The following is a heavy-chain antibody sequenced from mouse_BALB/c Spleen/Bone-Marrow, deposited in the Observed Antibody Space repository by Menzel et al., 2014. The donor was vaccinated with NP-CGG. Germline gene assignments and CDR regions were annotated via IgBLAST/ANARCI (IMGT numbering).Heavy chain of an antibody. Sequence: QVQLKESGAELVKPGASVKLSCKASGYTFTSYWMHWVKQRPGQGLEWIGEIDPSDSYTNYNQKFKGKATLTVDKSSSTAYMQLSSLSSEDSAVYYCARGGDNFAWFAYWGQGTLVTVSA. V-gene: IGHV1-69*02. CDR1: GYTFTSYW. D-gene: IGHD1-3*01. CDR2: IDPSDSYT. J-gene: IGHJ3*01. CDR3: ARGGDNFAWFAY.